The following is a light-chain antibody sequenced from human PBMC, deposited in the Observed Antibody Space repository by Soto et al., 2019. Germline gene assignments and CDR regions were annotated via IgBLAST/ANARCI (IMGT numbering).Light chain of an antibody. J-gene: IGKJ1*01. Sequence: DIVMTQSPDSLAVSLGERATINCKSSQSVLYSSNSKNYLAWYQQKPGQPPKLLIYWASTRESGVPDRFSGSGSGTDFTLTISSLQAEDVAVYYCQQYYSSPRTFGQGTKVDIK. CDR3: QQYYSSPRT. V-gene: IGKV4-1*01. CDR1: QSVLYSSNSKNY. CDR2: WAS.